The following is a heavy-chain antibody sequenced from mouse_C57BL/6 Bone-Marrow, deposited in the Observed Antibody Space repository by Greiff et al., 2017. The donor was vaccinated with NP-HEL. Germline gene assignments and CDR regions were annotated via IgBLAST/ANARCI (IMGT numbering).Heavy chain of an antibody. D-gene: IGHD1-1*01. CDR3: ARHAYYYYGIYFDV. CDR2: ISNLAYSN. Sequence: EVKLVEPGGGLVQPGGSLKLSCAASGFTFSDYGMAWVRQAPRKGPEWVAFISNLAYSNYYADNVTGRVTISRENAKNTLYLEMSSLRSEDTAMYYCARHAYYYYGIYFDVWGTGTTVTVSS. J-gene: IGHJ1*03. CDR1: GFTFSDYG. V-gene: IGHV5-15*01.